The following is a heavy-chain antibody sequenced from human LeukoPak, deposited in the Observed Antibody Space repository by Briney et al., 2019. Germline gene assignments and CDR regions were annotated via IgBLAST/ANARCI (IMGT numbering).Heavy chain of an antibody. J-gene: IGHJ4*02. CDR3: ARGRYSSGWCVEY. CDR1: GFTFSSYW. V-gene: IGHV3-7*01. CDR2: IHQDGSEK. Sequence: PGGSLRLSCAASGFTFSSYWMSWVRQTPGKGLEWVANIHQDGSEKYYVDSVKGRFTISRDSAKNSLFLQMNSLRAEDTAVYYCARGRYSSGWCVEYWGQGTLVTVSS. D-gene: IGHD6-19*01.